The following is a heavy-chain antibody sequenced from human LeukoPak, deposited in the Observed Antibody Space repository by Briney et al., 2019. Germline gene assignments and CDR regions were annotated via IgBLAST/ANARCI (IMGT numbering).Heavy chain of an antibody. CDR1: GGTFSNYA. V-gene: IGHV1-8*02. CDR3: ARPQASYDFWSSLSQNHYYYYGMEV. CDR2: MNPNSGNT. J-gene: IGHJ6*02. D-gene: IGHD3-3*01. Sequence: ASVKVSCKASGGTFSNYAISWVRQATGQGLECMGWMNPNSGNTVYPQKFQGRVTMTRNTSISTAYMELSSLRSEDTAVYYCARPQASYDFWSSLSQNHYYYYGMEVWGQGTTVTVSS.